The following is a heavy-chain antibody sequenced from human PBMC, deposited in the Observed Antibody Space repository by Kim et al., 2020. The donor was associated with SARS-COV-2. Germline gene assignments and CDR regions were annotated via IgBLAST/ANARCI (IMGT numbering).Heavy chain of an antibody. CDR1: GGSFSGYY. Sequence: SETLSLTCAVYGGSFSGYYWSWIRQPPGKGLEWIGEINHSGSTNYNPSLKSRVTISVDTSKNQFSLKLSSVTAADTAVYYCARGIRFLETYGRDVWGQGT. CDR3: ARGIRFLETYGRDV. CDR2: INHSGST. V-gene: IGHV4-34*01. J-gene: IGHJ6*02. D-gene: IGHD3-3*01.